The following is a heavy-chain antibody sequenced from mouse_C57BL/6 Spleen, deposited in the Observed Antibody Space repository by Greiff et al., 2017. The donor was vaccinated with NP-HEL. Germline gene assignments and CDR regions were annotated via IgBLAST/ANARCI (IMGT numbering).Heavy chain of an antibody. J-gene: IGHJ2*01. CDR3: ARGYDYYFDY. V-gene: IGHV1-82*01. CDR2: IYPGDGDT. Sequence: QVTLKVSGPELVKPGASVKISCKASGYAFSSSWMNWVKQRPGKGLEWIGRIYPGDGDTNYNGKFKGKATLTADKSSSTAYMQLSSLTSEDSAVYFCARGYDYYFDYWGQGTTLTVSS. CDR1: GYAFSSSW. D-gene: IGHD2-3*01.